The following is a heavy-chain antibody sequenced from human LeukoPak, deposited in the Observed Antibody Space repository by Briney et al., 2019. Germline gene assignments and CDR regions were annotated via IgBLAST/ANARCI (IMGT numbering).Heavy chain of an antibody. CDR1: GFTFSSNG. J-gene: IGHJ4*02. V-gene: IGHV3-21*01. CDR3: ARVGIQRSVDY. CDR2: ISSSSSYI. Sequence: GGSLRLSCAASGFTFSSNGMNWVRQAPGKGLEWVSSISSSSSYIYYADSVKGRFTISRDNAKNSLYLQMNSLRAEDTAVYYCARVGIQRSVDYWGQGTLVTVSS. D-gene: IGHD5-18*01.